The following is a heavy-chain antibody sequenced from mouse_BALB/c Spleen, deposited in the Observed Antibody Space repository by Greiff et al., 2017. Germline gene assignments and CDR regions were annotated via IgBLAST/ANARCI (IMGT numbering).Heavy chain of an antibody. CDR2: IRNKANGYTT. J-gene: IGHJ2*01. V-gene: IGHV7-3*02. CDR1: GFTFTDYY. CDR3: AREGYGSLFDD. Sequence: EVKLVESGGGLVQPGGSLRLSCATSGFTFTDYYMSWVRQPPGKALEWLGFIRNKANGYTTEYSASVKGRFTISRDNSQSILYLQMNTLRAEDSATYYCAREGYGSLFDDWGQGTTLTVSS. D-gene: IGHD1-1*01.